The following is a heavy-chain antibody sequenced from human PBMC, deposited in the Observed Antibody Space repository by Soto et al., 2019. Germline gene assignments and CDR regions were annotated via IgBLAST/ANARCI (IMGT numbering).Heavy chain of an antibody. J-gene: IGHJ4*02. V-gene: IGHV1-18*01. Sequence: ASVKVSCKASGYSFIASDINWVRQATGQGPEWMGWINAKNGKTNYAQQLQGRVTMTTDTSINTAYMELRSLRSDDTAVYYCARGFPYYYDSSGYPYWGQGTLVTVSS. CDR1: GYSFIASD. D-gene: IGHD3-22*01. CDR2: INAKNGKT. CDR3: ARGFPYYYDSSGYPY.